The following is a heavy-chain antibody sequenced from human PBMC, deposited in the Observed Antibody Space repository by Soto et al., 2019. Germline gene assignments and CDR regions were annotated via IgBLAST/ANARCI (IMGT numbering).Heavy chain of an antibody. CDR2: IKQDGSEK. CDR3: AREYSGYDSLYYFDY. CDR1: GFTFSSYW. V-gene: IGHV3-7*01. D-gene: IGHD5-12*01. J-gene: IGHJ4*02. Sequence: EVQLVESGGGLVQPGGSLRLSCAASGFTFSSYWMSWVRQAPGKGLEWVANIKQDGSEKYYVDSVKGRFTISRDNAKNSLYLKMNSLRAEETAVYYCAREYSGYDSLYYFDYWGQGTLVTVSS.